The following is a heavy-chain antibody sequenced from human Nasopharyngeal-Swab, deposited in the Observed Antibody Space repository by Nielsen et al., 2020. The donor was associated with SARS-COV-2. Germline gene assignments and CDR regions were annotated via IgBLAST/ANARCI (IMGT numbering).Heavy chain of an antibody. CDR2: ISSSSSYI. CDR1: GFTFNNKN. CDR3: ARDGLDYDFWSAYFMDA. D-gene: IGHD3-3*01. Sequence: GGSLRLSCEASGFTFNNKNFNWVRQAPGQGMEWVSSISSSSSYIYYADSVKGRFTISRDNAKNSLYLQMNSLRAEDTAVYYCARDGLDYDFWSAYFMDAWGQGTTVTVSS. V-gene: IGHV3-21*01. J-gene: IGHJ6*02.